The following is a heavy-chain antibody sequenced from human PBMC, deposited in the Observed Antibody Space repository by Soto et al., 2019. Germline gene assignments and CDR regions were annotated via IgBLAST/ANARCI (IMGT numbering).Heavy chain of an antibody. CDR2: ISGNGRII. V-gene: IGHV3-11*01. CDR3: ARDFDAYSRPDFDS. J-gene: IGHJ4*02. CDR1: GFIFSDYY. D-gene: IGHD1-1*01. Sequence: QVQLVESGGGLVKPGGSLRLSCATSGFIFSDYYMHWIRQAPGKGLEWISYISGNGRIIQYADSAKGRFTISRDNAQNSLYLQMNSLRAEDTALYFCARDFDAYSRPDFDSWGQGTLVTVSS.